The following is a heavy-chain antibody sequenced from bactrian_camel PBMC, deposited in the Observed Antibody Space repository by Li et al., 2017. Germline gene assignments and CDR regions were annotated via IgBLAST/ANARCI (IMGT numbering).Heavy chain of an antibody. J-gene: IGHJ4*01. V-gene: IGHV3S1*01. CDR1: TMTYRRNA. D-gene: IGHD6*01. CDR2: IYNSPAGYT. CDR3: VTQNGWYRD. Sequence: VQLVESGGGSVQIGGSLRLSCAVRSTMTYRRNALAWIRQRPGQGREVIAGIYNSPAGYTYYADSVKGRFTISRDNAKNTVYLQLSSLKSEDTALYYCVTQNGWYRDWGQGTQVTVS.